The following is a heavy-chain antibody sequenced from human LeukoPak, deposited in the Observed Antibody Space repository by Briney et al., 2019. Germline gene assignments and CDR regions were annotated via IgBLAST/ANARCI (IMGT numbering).Heavy chain of an antibody. CDR3: ARGQRRFDP. Sequence: PSETLSLTCTVSGGSISSYYWSWIRQPPGKGLEWIGNIYYSGSTNYNPSLKSRVTISVDTFKNQFSLKLSYVTAADTAVYYCARGQRRFDPRGQGILVTVSS. CDR1: GGSISSYY. V-gene: IGHV4-59*01. J-gene: IGHJ5*02. CDR2: IYYSGST.